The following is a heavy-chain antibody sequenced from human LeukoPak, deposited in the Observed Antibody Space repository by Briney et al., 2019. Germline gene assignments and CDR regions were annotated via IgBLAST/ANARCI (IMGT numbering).Heavy chain of an antibody. Sequence: GGSLRLSCAASGFTFSSYAMSWVRQAPGKGLEWVSGISGSGPYTFYTDSVKGRFTISRDSSKNTLYLQMNSLRAEDTALYYCAKHGYCSGISCFFDFWGQGTLVTASS. D-gene: IGHD2-2*03. J-gene: IGHJ4*02. V-gene: IGHV3-23*01. CDR1: GFTFSSYA. CDR3: AKHGYCSGISCFFDF. CDR2: ISGSGPYT.